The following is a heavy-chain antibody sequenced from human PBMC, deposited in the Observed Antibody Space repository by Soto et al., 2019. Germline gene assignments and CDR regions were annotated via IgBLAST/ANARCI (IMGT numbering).Heavy chain of an antibody. D-gene: IGHD2-15*01. CDR3: ATTDQCSGGSCYSGPLY. CDR2: IYYSGST. V-gene: IGHV4-59*08. J-gene: IGHJ4*02. CDR1: GGSISSYY. Sequence: SETLSLTCTVSGGSISSYYWSWIRQPPGKGLEWIGYIYYSGSTNYNPSLKSRVTISVDTSKNQFSPKLSSVTAADTAVYDCATTDQCSGGSCYSGPLYWGQGTLVTVSS.